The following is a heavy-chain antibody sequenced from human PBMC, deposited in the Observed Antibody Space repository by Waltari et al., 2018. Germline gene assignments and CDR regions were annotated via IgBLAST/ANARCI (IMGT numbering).Heavy chain of an antibody. Sequence: EVQLLESGGGLVQPGGSLRLSCEASGFLFSSYAMTWVRRAPGKGLEWVSSISGSGGTYYADSVKGRFTISRDNSKNTLHLQMNSLRAEDTALYYCANPYCSSTSCYRWYYYMDVWGKGTTVTVSS. CDR1: GFLFSSYA. D-gene: IGHD2-2*01. J-gene: IGHJ6*03. CDR2: ISGSGGT. CDR3: ANPYCSSTSCYRWYYYMDV. V-gene: IGHV3-23*01.